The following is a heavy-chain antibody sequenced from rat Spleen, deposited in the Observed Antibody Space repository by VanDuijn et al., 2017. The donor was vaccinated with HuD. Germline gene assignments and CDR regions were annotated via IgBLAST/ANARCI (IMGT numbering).Heavy chain of an antibody. J-gene: IGHJ2*01. CDR3: ARPNYPGFNYFDY. CDR2: INYDGSNT. Sequence: EVQLVESGGGLVQPGRSLKLSCVASGFTFNNYWMTWVRQAPTKGLEWVATINYDGSNTYYRDSVKGRFTISRDNAKSTLYLQMDSLRSEDTATYYCARPNYPGFNYFDYWGQGVMVTVSS. CDR1: GFTFNNYW. V-gene: IGHV5-29*01. D-gene: IGHD1-4*01.